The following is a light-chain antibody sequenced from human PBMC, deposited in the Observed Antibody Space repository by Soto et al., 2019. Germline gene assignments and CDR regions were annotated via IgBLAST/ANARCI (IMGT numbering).Light chain of an antibody. CDR1: SSDVGGYNY. Sequence: QSALTQPASVSGSPGQSITISCTGTSSDVGGYNYVSWYQQHPGKAPKLMIYDVSNRPSGVSNRFSGSKSGNTASLTISGIQAEDEADYYCSSYTSGSTLVVFGGGTKVTVL. V-gene: IGLV2-14*01. J-gene: IGLJ2*01. CDR2: DVS. CDR3: SSYTSGSTLVV.